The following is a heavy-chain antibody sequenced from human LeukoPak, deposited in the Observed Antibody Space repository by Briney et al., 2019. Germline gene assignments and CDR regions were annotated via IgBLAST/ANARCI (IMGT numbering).Heavy chain of an antibody. V-gene: IGHV3-7*01. Sequence: GGSLRLSCAASGFTFSSYWMSWVRQAPGKGLEWVANIKQDGSEKYYVDSVKGRFTISRDNAKNSLYLQMNSLRAEDTAVYYCARFWGDWVPFDYWAREPWSPSPQ. CDR1: GFTFSSYW. J-gene: IGHJ4*02. CDR2: IKQDGSEK. D-gene: IGHD2-21*02. CDR3: ARFWGDWVPFDY.